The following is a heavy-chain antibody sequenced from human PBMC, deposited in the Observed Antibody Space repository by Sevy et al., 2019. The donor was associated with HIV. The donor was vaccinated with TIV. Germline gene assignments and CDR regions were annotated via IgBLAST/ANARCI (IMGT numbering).Heavy chain of an antibody. Sequence: GGSLRLSCAASGFTFSTYGMHWVRQAPGKGLEWVAVIGYDGSNKYYADSVKGRFTISRDNSKNTLYLQMNSLRAEDTAVYYCAKGDYDFWSGFYGMDVWGQGTTVTVSS. J-gene: IGHJ6*02. CDR1: GFTFSTYG. V-gene: IGHV3-30*18. CDR2: IGYDGSNK. D-gene: IGHD3-3*01. CDR3: AKGDYDFWSGFYGMDV.